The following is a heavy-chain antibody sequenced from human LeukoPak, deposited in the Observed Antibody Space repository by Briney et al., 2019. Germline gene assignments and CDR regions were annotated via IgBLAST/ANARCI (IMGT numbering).Heavy chain of an antibody. CDR2: IYYNGST. V-gene: IGHV4-59*01. CDR3: ARAAGNSGYGGYFDY. CDR1: GGSIRSYY. Sequence: SETLSLTCTVSGGSIRSYYWSWIRQPPGKGLEWIGYIYYNGSTNYTPSLKSRVTISVDTSNNQFSLKLSSVTAADTAVYYCARAAGNSGYGGYFDYWGQGTLVTVSS. D-gene: IGHD3-22*01. J-gene: IGHJ4*02.